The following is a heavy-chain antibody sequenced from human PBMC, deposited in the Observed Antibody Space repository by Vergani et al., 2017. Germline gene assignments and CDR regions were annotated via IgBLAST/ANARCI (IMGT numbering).Heavy chain of an antibody. J-gene: IGHJ4*02. CDR3: AKELDDIWTGPFDY. D-gene: IGHD3-9*01. CDR1: GFTFSSYG. CDR2: IRYDGSNK. V-gene: IGHV3-30*02. Sequence: QVQLVESGGGVVQPGGSLRLSCAASGFTFSSYGMHWVRQAPGKGLEWVAFIRYDGSNKYYADSVKGRFTISRDNSKNTLYLQMNSLRAEDTAVYYCAKELDDIWTGPFDYWGQGTLVTVSS.